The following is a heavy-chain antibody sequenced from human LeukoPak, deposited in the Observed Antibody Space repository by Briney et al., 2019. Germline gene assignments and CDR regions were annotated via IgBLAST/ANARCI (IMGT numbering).Heavy chain of an antibody. CDR1: GFTFSSYS. V-gene: IGHV3-48*01. J-gene: IGHJ4*02. Sequence: PGGSLRLSCAASGFTFSSYSMNWVRQAPGKGLEWVSYISSSSSTIYYADSVKGRFTISRDNDKNSLYLQMNSLRAEDTAVYYCARGPLTLWFYFDYWGQGTLVTVS. D-gene: IGHD3-10*01. CDR3: ARGPLTLWFYFDY. CDR2: ISSSSSTI.